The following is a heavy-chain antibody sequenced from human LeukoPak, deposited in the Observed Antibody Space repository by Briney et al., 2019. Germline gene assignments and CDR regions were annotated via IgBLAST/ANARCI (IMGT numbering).Heavy chain of an antibody. D-gene: IGHD2-21*02. CDR3: ARGFSAYCGGDCYPPYYFDY. Sequence: SVKVSCKASGGTFSSYAISWVRQAPGQGLEWMGGIIPIFGTANYAQKFQRRVTITADESTSTAYMELSSLRSEDTAVYYCARGFSAYCGGDCYPPYYFDYWGQGTLVTVSS. CDR2: IIPIFGTA. CDR1: GGTFSSYA. J-gene: IGHJ4*02. V-gene: IGHV1-69*13.